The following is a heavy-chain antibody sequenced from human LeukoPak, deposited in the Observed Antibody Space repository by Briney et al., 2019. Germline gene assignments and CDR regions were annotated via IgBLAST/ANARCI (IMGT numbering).Heavy chain of an antibody. Sequence: GGSLRLSCAASGFTFSSYAMTWVRQAPGKGLEWVSTISGTGGSTYYADSVKGRFTISRDNSKNTLYLQMNSLRAEDTAVYYCAKRDLEQWLVKGWGQGTLVTVSS. J-gene: IGHJ4*02. CDR2: ISGTGGST. V-gene: IGHV3-23*01. D-gene: IGHD6-19*01. CDR3: AKRDLEQWLVKG. CDR1: GFTFSSYA.